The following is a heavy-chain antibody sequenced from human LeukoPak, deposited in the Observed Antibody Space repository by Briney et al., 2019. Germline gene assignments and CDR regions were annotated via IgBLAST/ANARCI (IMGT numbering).Heavy chain of an antibody. D-gene: IGHD5-18*01. Sequence: PSETLSLTCTVSGGSISSYYWSWIRQPPGKGLEWIGYIYYSGSTNYNPSLKSRVTISVDTSKNQFSLKLSSVTAADTAVYYCARGLYSYGFKYYYYYMDVWGKGTTVTVSS. J-gene: IGHJ6*03. CDR3: ARGLYSYGFKYYYYYMDV. CDR2: IYYSGST. CDR1: GGSISSYY. V-gene: IGHV4-59*01.